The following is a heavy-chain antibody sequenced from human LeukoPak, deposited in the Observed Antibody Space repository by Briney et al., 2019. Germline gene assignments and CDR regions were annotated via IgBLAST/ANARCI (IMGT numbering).Heavy chain of an antibody. J-gene: IGHJ6*02. D-gene: IGHD6-13*01. Sequence: GGSLRLSCAASGFTFSSYSMNWVRQAPGKGLEWVSYISSSSSTIYYADSVKGRFTISRDNSKNTLYLQMNSLRAEDTAVYYCARPSRIYYYGMDVWGQGTTVTVSS. CDR1: GFTFSSYS. CDR2: ISSSSSTI. V-gene: IGHV3-48*01. CDR3: ARPSRIYYYGMDV.